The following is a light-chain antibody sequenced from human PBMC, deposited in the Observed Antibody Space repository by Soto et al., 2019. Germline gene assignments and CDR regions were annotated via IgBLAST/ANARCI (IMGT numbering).Light chain of an antibody. CDR3: QQYGSSPRT. Sequence: EIVLTQSPGTLSLSPGDRATLSCRASQTVGVTYLSWYQHKPGQAPRLLTYDAHNRATGVPDRFSGVGSGTDFTLTISRLEPEDFAVYYCQQYGSSPRTFGQGTRLEIK. CDR1: QTVGVTY. J-gene: IGKJ5*01. CDR2: DAH. V-gene: IGKV3-20*01.